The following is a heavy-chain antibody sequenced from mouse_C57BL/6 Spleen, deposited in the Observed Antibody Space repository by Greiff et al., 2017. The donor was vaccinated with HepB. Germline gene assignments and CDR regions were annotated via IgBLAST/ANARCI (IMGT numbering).Heavy chain of an antibody. V-gene: IGHV1-26*01. J-gene: IGHJ2*01. CDR2: INPNNGGT. CDR1: GYTFTDYY. CDR3: ARITPNYFDY. Sequence: EVQLQQSGPELVKPGASVKISCKASGYTFTDYYMNWVKQSHGKSLEWIGDINPNNGGTSYNQKFKGKATLTVDKSSSTAYMELRSLTSEDSAVYYCARITPNYFDYWGQGTTLTVSS. D-gene: IGHD1-1*01.